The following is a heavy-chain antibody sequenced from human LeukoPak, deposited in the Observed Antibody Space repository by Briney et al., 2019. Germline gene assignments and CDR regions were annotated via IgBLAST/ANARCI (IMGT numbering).Heavy chain of an antibody. V-gene: IGHV4-39*01. Sequence: SETLSLTCAVYGGSFSGYYWGWIRQPPGKGLEWIGSIYYSGSTYYNPSLKSRVTISVDTSKNQFSLKLSSVTAADTAVYYCARRYDYVWGSYRSYYFDYWGQGTLVTVSS. D-gene: IGHD3-16*02. J-gene: IGHJ4*02. CDR3: ARRYDYVWGSYRSYYFDY. CDR2: IYYSGST. CDR1: GGSFSGYY.